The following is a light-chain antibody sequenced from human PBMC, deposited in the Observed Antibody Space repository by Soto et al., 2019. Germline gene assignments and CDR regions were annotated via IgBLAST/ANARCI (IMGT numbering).Light chain of an antibody. J-gene: IGKJ5*01. Sequence: STQSPATXSLSXGARXXPXCXXSQTISSNYLAWYEQKPGQAPRLLIYGGSGRAAGIPDRFSGSGSGTDFTLTISRLEPEDYAVYYCHQYTRYRITFGQGRRMEIK. CDR2: GGS. CDR1: QTISSNY. V-gene: IGKV3-20*01. CDR3: HQYTRYRIT.